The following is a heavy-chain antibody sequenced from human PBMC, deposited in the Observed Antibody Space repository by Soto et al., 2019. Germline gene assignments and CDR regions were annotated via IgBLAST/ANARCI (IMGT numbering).Heavy chain of an antibody. V-gene: IGHV3-30*18. CDR3: AKNHQRAPSRDGYNLIDY. D-gene: IGHD5-12*01. J-gene: IGHJ4*02. CDR2: ISYEGSNE. CDR1: GFTFNNYG. Sequence: VGSLRLSCAASGFTFNNYGMHWVRQAPGKGLEWVAVISYEGSNEYYADSVKGRFTVSRDNSKSTLYLQMNSLRTEDTAVYYCAKNHQRAPSRDGYNLIDYWGQGTLVTVSS.